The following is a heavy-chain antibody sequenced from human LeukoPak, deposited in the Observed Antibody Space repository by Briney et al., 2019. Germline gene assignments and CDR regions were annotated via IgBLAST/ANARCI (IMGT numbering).Heavy chain of an antibody. J-gene: IGHJ4*02. CDR1: GGSIYSTNYY. CDR3: VHCYDNSDYQQPNHFDY. V-gene: IGHV4-39*01. CDR2: IYYLGSP. Sequence: SETLSLTCIVSGGSIYSTNYYWGWIRQPPGKGLEWIGTIYYLGSPYYNPSLKSRLTISMDTSKNQFSLKLTSVTAADTAMYYCVHCYDNSDYQQPNHFDYWGQGTLVTVSS. D-gene: IGHD3-22*01.